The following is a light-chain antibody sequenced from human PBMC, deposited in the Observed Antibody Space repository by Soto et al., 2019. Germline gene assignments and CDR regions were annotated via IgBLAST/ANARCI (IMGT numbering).Light chain of an antibody. CDR1: SSEVGGYNY. J-gene: IGLJ1*01. CDR3: SSFAGSVYV. CDR2: EVS. V-gene: IGLV2-8*01. Sequence: QSVLTQPPSASGSPGQSVTISCTGTSSEVGGYNYVSWYQQHPGKAPKLMIYEVSKRPSGVPDRFSGSKSGNTASLTVSGLQAEDEAGYYCSSFAGSVYVFGTGTKVTVL.